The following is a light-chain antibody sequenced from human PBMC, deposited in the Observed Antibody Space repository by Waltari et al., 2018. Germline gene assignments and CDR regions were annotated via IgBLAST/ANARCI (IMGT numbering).Light chain of an antibody. J-gene: IGLJ1*01. CDR2: RSN. V-gene: IGLV1-47*01. CDR3: AAWDDSLSVSYV. CDR1: HSNIGRNS. Sequence: QSVLTQPPLASGTPGQTVTISCSGPHSNIGRNSVSWYQQLPGTAPKLLTYRSNQRPSGVPDRFSGSKSGTSASLTISGLRSEDEADYYCAAWDDSLSVSYVFGSGTKVTV.